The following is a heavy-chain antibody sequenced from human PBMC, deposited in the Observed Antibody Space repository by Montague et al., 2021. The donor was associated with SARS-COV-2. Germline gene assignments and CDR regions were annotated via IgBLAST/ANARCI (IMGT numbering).Heavy chain of an antibody. CDR3: ARGSYGSGSYHAFDV. D-gene: IGHD3-10*01. Sequence: SETLSLTCTVSGDSFNSPKYYCAWIRQPPGKGLDWIVSSYYSGTTYDNPSLRSQVTMSVDTSKTQFSLKMNSVTAADTAVYYCARGSYGSGSYHAFDVWSQGTVVTVSS. CDR1: GDSFNSPKYY. J-gene: IGHJ3*01. CDR2: SYYSGTT. V-gene: IGHV4-39*01.